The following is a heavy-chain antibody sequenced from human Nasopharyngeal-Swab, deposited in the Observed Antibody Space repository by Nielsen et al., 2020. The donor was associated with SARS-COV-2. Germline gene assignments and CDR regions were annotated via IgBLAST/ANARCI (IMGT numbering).Heavy chain of an antibody. D-gene: IGHD1-26*01. CDR1: GGSFNIYY. J-gene: IGHJ6*02. CDR3: ARGKWVRSPPTSFYYGMDV. CDR2: INHSGST. V-gene: IGHV4-34*01. Sequence: SETLSLTCAVYGGSFNIYYWTWVRQAPGKGLEWIGEINHSGSTSYHPSLKSRVIMSVDTSKNQFSLNLTSVTAADTAVYYCARGKWVRSPPTSFYYGMDVWGQGTTVTVSS.